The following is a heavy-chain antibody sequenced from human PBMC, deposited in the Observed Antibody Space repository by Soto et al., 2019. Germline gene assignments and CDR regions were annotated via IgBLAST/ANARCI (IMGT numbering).Heavy chain of an antibody. CDR1: GYTFTGYY. Sequence: GASVKVSCKASGYTFTGYYMHWVRQAPGQGLEWMGWINPNSGGTNYAQKFQGRVTMTRDTSISTAYMELSRLRSDDTAVYYCARDPPLTTVTTRNDYWGQGTLVPSPQ. D-gene: IGHD4-17*01. CDR3: ARDPPLTTVTTRNDY. CDR2: INPNSGGT. J-gene: IGHJ4*02. V-gene: IGHV1-2*02.